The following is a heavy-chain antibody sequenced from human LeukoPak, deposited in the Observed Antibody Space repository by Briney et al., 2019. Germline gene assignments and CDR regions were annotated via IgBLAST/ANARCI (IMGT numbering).Heavy chain of an antibody. D-gene: IGHD2-15*01. CDR1: GFTFDDYA. V-gene: IGHV3-9*03. CDR3: AKGGVVVVAATYFDY. CDR2: ISWNSGSI. Sequence: PGGSLGLSCAASGFTFDDYAMHWVRQAPGKGLEWVSGISWNSGSIGYADSVKGRFTISRDNAKNSLYLQMNSLRAEDMALYYCAKGGVVVVAATYFDYWGQGTLVTVSS. J-gene: IGHJ4*02.